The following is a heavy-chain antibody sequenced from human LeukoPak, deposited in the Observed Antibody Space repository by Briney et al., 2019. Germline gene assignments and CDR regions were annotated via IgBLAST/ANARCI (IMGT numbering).Heavy chain of an antibody. CDR2: INPNSGGT. CDR1: GGTFSSYA. V-gene: IGHV1-2*02. Sequence: ASVKVSFKASGGTFSSYAISWVRQAPGQGLEWMGWINPNSGGTNYAQKFQGRVTMTRDTSISTAYMELSRLRSDDTAVYYCARSGCSSTSCYWGAYYYYYYMDVWGKGTTVTISS. D-gene: IGHD2-2*01. CDR3: ARSGCSSTSCYWGAYYYYYYMDV. J-gene: IGHJ6*03.